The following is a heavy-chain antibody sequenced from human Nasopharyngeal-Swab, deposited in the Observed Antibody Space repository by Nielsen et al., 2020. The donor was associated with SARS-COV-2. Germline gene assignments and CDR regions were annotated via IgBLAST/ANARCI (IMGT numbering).Heavy chain of an antibody. D-gene: IGHD5-18*01. J-gene: IGHJ4*02. CDR1: GFAFSTYS. CDR3: AGAPKQVWSRDYFDT. CDR2: ISSSSSYT. V-gene: IGHV3-21*01. Sequence: GESLKISCAASGFAFSTYSMNWVRQAPGKGPEWVSSISSSSSYTYYADSVKDRFTISRDNAKNSLYLQMNSLRAEDTAVYYCAGAPKQVWSRDYFDTWGQGMLVTVSS.